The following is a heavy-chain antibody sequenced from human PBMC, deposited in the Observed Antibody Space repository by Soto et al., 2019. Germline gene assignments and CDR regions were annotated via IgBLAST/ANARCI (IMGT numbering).Heavy chain of an antibody. V-gene: IGHV3-33*01. J-gene: IGHJ6*02. CDR2: IWYDGSKK. D-gene: IGHD3-3*01. CDR3: ARDASYYSLGRGYYPSRNGMDV. CDR1: GFTFSSFG. Sequence: QVQVVESGGGVVQPGRSLRLSCAASGFTFSSFGMHWVRQAPGKGLEWVSLIWYDGSKKSYGDSVKGRFTISRDNSRNTVYLQMDSLRADDTAGYYCARDASYYSLGRGYYPSRNGMDVWGQGTTVTVS.